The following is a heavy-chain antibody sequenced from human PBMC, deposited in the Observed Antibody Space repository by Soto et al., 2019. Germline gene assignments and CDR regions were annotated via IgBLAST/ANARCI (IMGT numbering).Heavy chain of an antibody. CDR1: GFSLSTSAVG. V-gene: IGHV2-5*02. J-gene: IGHJ4*02. CDR3: AHGSGGVSDQ. D-gene: IGHD6-19*01. CDR2: IYWDDTK. Sequence: QITLKESGPTLVKPTQTLTLTCTVSGFSLSTSAVGVNWIRQPPGKPLEWLALIYWDDTKHYSSSLKTRLTITKDTSKHQVVLTLTNMDPVDTATYYCAHGSGGVSDQWGQGTLVTVSS.